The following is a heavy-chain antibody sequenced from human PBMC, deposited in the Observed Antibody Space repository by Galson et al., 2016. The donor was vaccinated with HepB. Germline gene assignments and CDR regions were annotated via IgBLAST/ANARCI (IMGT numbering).Heavy chain of an antibody. J-gene: IGHJ4*02. V-gene: IGHV4-4*02. Sequence: SETLSLTCAVSGGSISSSDWWTWVRQPPGQGLEWIGQIFHSGRVNYTPSLASRVTISVDTSNNHFSLKLTSVTAADTAVYYCASQPCSSTSCHDQSFDFWGQGTLVTVSS. CDR1: GGSISSSDW. CDR2: IFHSGRV. CDR3: ASQPCSSTSCHDQSFDF. D-gene: IGHD2-2*01.